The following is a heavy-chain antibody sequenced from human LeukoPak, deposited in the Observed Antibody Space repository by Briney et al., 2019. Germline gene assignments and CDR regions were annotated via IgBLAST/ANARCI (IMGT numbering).Heavy chain of an antibody. J-gene: IGHJ4*02. V-gene: IGHV3-30-3*01. CDR1: GFTFSSYA. D-gene: IGHD5-24*01. CDR3: ARQRDGYNLVDFGV. Sequence: GGSLRLSCAASGFTFSSYAMHWVRQAPGKGLEWVAVISYDGSNKYYADSVKGRFTISRDNSKNTLYLQMNSLRAEDTAVYYCARQRDGYNLVDFGVWGQGTVVTVSS. CDR2: ISYDGSNK.